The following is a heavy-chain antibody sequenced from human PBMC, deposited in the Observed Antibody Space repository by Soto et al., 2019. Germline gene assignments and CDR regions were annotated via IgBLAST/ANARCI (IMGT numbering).Heavy chain of an antibody. CDR2: INTGNGNT. D-gene: IGHD3-22*01. CDR1: GYTFTSYG. V-gene: IGHV1-3*04. CDR3: ARDGLIIYDSSGYSYADR. Sequence: ASVKVSCKASGYTFTSYGMQWVRQAPGQRHEWTGWINTGNGNTRYSQRFQGRVTITRDTSASTAYMELTSLRSEDTAVYYCARDGLIIYDSSGYSYADRWGQGTLVTVS. J-gene: IGHJ5*02.